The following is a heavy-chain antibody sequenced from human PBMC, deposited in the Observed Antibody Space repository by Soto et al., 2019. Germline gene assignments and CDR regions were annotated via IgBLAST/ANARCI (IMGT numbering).Heavy chain of an antibody. CDR2: IDSYSNFI. D-gene: IGHD1-26*01. CDR3: AKGVPATSYYYYYGMDV. V-gene: IGHV3-21*01. Sequence: GGSLRLSCAASGFTFSRYSMNWVRQAPGKGLEWVSSIDSYSNFIYYADSVKGRFIISRDNSKNTLYLQMNSLRAEDTAVYYCAKGVPATSYYYYYGMDVWGQGTTVTVSS. CDR1: GFTFSRYS. J-gene: IGHJ6*02.